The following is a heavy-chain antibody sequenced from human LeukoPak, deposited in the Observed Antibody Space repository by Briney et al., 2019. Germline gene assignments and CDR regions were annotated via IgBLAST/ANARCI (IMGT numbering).Heavy chain of an antibody. Sequence: GGTLRLSCAASGFTFSSYGMHWVRQAPGKGLEWVAFIRYDGSNKYYADSVKGRFTISRDNSENTLYLQMNSLRAEDTAVYYCATRDRRLGYYYYYMDVWGKGTTVTISS. J-gene: IGHJ6*03. V-gene: IGHV3-30*02. CDR1: GFTFSSYG. D-gene: IGHD1-14*01. CDR2: IRYDGSNK. CDR3: ATRDRRLGYYYYYMDV.